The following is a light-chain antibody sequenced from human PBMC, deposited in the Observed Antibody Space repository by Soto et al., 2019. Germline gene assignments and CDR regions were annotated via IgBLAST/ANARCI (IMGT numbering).Light chain of an antibody. CDR2: DVS. Sequence: QSVLTQPASVSGSPGQSIAISCTGTSSDVGGYNYVSWYQQHPGKAPKLMIYDVSSRPSGVSNRFSGSKSGNTASLTISGLQAGDDADYYCSSYTSSSTEVFGTGTKLTVL. J-gene: IGLJ1*01. CDR3: SSYTSSSTEV. CDR1: SSDVGGYNY. V-gene: IGLV2-14*03.